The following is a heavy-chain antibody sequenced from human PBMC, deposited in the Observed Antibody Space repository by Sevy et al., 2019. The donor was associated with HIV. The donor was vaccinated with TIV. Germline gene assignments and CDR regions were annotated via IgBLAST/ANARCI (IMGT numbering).Heavy chain of an antibody. CDR3: ACLGVYGSWPQKNS. J-gene: IGHJ4*02. Sequence: GGSLRLSCTASGFSFSSDWMHWVRQAPGKGLMWVSHISPDGSTTRYADSVNGRFTSSRDNAKNTLFLQMNRLRAVDTAVYYCACLGVYGSWPQKNSWGQGAQVTVSS. CDR2: ISPDGSTT. V-gene: IGHV3-74*01. CDR1: GFSFSSDW. D-gene: IGHD6-13*01.